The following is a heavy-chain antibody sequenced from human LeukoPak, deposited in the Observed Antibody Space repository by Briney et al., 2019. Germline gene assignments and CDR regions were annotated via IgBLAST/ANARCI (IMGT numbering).Heavy chain of an antibody. D-gene: IGHD3-3*01. V-gene: IGHV4-4*07. CDR1: GGSISSYY. Sequence: SETLSLTCTVSGGSISSYYWSWIRQPPGKGLEWIGRIYSSGSTNYNPSLRSRVTMSVDTSKNQFSLKLSSVTAADTAVYYCASATFGVVITSWGQGTLVTVSS. CDR2: IYSSGST. J-gene: IGHJ4*02. CDR3: ASATFGVVITS.